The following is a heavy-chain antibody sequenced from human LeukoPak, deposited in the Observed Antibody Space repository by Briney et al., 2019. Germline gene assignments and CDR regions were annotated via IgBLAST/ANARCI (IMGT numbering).Heavy chain of an antibody. J-gene: IGHJ6*04. V-gene: IGHV3-30*04. D-gene: IGHD4-17*01. CDR3: ARDSTVYYYYGMDV. CDR1: GLTLSSYP. Sequence: GSPLRLSCAASGLTLSSYPMHRARQAPGKGLEWVTVISYDGSNKHYADSVKGRFTISRDNSKNTLYLQMNSLRAEDTAVYYCARDSTVYYYYGMDVWGKGTTVTVSS. CDR2: ISYDGSNK.